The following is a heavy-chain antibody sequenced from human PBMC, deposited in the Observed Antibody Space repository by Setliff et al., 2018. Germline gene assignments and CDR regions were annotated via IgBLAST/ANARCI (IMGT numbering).Heavy chain of an antibody. Sequence: VASVKVSCKASGYTFTSYDINWVRQATGQGLEWMGWMNPNSGNTGYAQKFQGRVTITRNTSISTAYMELSSLRSEDTAVHYCARGLGSYYYYYMDVWGKGTTVTVSS. CDR3: ARGLGSYYYYYMDV. CDR1: GYTFTSYD. J-gene: IGHJ6*03. V-gene: IGHV1-8*03. D-gene: IGHD7-27*01. CDR2: MNPNSGNT.